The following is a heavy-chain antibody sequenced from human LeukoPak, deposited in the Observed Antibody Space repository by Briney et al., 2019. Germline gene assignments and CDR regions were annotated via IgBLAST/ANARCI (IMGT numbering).Heavy chain of an antibody. CDR1: GFTLSSYG. CDR2: ISSSSSSI. J-gene: IGHJ3*02. Sequence: GGSLRLSCAASGFTLSSYGMNWVRQAPGKGLEWVSYISSSSSSIYYADSVKGRFTISRDNAKNSLYLQMNSLKAEDTAIYYCAREVGTPQAFDIWGQGTMVTVSS. CDR3: AREVGTPQAFDI. D-gene: IGHD1-26*01. V-gene: IGHV3-48*01.